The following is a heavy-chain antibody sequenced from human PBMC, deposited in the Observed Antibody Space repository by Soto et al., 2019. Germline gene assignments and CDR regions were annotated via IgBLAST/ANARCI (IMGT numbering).Heavy chain of an antibody. Sequence: GASVKVSCKASGFTFTSSAVQWVRQARGQRLEWIGWIVVGSGNTNYAQKFQERVTITRDNSKNTLYLQMNSLRAEDTDVYYCAKGMGGYSYGNYGMDVWGQGTTVTVSS. J-gene: IGHJ6*02. CDR1: GFTFTSSA. CDR2: IVVGSGNT. D-gene: IGHD5-18*01. V-gene: IGHV1-58*01. CDR3: AKGMGGYSYGNYGMDV.